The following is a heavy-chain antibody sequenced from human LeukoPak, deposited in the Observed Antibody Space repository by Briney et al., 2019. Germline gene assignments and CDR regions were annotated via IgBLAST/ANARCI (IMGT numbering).Heavy chain of an antibody. D-gene: IGHD3-3*01. V-gene: IGHV3-23*01. CDR1: GFMFSTYD. Sequence: PGGSLRLSCAASGFMFSTYDMSWVRQAPGEGLEWVSTIIGSSIYYADSVRGRFTISRDNSKNTLYLQMNNLRAEDTALYYCAKCISIFGGYYHYYYMDVWGKGTTVTVSS. CDR2: IIGSSI. J-gene: IGHJ6*03. CDR3: AKCISIFGGYYHYYYMDV.